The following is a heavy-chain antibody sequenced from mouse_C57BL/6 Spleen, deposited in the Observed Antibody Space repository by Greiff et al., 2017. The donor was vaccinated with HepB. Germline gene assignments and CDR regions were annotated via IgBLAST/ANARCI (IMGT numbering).Heavy chain of an antibody. V-gene: IGHV1-82*01. CDR3: ARSGYDYDVAWFAY. D-gene: IGHD2-4*01. J-gene: IGHJ3*01. CDR2: IYPGDGDT. Sequence: QVQLKESGPELVKPGASVKISCKASGYAFSSSWMNWVKQRPGKGLEWIGRIYPGDGDTNYNGKFKGKAKLTADKSSSTAYMQISSLTSEDSAVYFCARSGYDYDVAWFAYWGQGTLVTVSA. CDR1: GYAFSSSW.